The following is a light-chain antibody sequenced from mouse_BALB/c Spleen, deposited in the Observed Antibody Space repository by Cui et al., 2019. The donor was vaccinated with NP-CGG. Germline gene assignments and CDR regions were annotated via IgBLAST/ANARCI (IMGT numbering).Light chain of an antibody. Sequence: QAVVTQESAFTTSPGETVTLTCRSSTGAGTTSNYANWVQEKPDHLFTGLIGGTNNRAPGVPARFSGSLIGDKDALTITGAQTEDEAIYFCALWYSNHWVFGGGAKLTVL. CDR2: GTN. J-gene: IGLJ1*01. CDR3: ALWYSNHWV. CDR1: TGAGTTSNY. V-gene: IGLV1*01.